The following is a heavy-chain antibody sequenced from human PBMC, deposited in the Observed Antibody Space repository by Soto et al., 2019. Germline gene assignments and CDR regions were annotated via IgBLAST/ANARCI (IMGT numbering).Heavy chain of an antibody. CDR2: MNPNSGHT. D-gene: IGHD2-8*01. CDR3: ANGGSTGAFDI. CDR1: GDTFTSYD. Sequence: QVQLVQSGAEVKKPGASVKVSCKASGDTFTSYDINWVRQATGQGLEWMGWMNPNSGHTGYAQKFQGRVTMTKSTSISTAYMELSSLISEGTAEYYCANGGSTGAFDIWGQGTMVTVSS. J-gene: IGHJ3*02. V-gene: IGHV1-8*01.